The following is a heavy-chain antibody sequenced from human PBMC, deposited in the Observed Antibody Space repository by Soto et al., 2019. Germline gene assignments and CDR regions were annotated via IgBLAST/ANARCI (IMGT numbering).Heavy chain of an antibody. CDR1: GGSISSDY. CDR2: IYYNENT. V-gene: IGHV4-59*01. Sequence: LSLTCTVSGGSISSDYWSWIRQPPGKGLEWIGYIYYNENTNYNPSLKSRVTISLDTTKKQFSLKLGSVTAADTAVYYCEREVGVFFFYWCRGPLV. J-gene: IGHJ1*01. CDR3: EREVGVFFFY. D-gene: IGHD3-10*01.